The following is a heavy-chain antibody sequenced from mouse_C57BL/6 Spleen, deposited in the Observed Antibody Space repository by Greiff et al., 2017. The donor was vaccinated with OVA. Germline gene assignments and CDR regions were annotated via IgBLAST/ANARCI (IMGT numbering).Heavy chain of an antibody. CDR3: ASEQLRLRGFAY. CDR1: GYTFTSYW. V-gene: IGHV1-69*01. CDR2: IDPSDSYT. J-gene: IGHJ3*01. D-gene: IGHD3-2*02. Sequence: VQLQQSGAELVMPGASVKLSCKASGYTFTSYWMHWVKQRPGQGLEWIGEIDPSDSYTNYNQKFKGKSTLTVDKSSSTAYMQLSSLTSEDSAVYYCASEQLRLRGFAYWGQGTLVTVSA.